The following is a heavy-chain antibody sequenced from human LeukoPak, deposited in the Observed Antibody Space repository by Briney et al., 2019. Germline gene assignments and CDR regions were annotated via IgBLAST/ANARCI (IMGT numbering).Heavy chain of an antibody. V-gene: IGHV4-34*01. J-gene: IGHJ4*02. Sequence: PSETLSLTCAVYGGSFSGYYWSWIRQPPGKGLEWIGEINHSGSTNYNPSLKSRVTMSVDTSKKQFSLKLSSVTAADTAVYYCARARRRRYCSGGSCYHGPYFDYWGQGTLVTVSS. CDR1: GGSFSGYY. CDR2: INHSGST. CDR3: ARARRRRYCSGGSCYHGPYFDY. D-gene: IGHD2-15*01.